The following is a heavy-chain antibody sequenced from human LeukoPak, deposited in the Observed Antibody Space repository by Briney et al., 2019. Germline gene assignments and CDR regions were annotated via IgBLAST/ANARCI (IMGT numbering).Heavy chain of an antibody. Sequence: GGSLRLSCAASGFTFTSHGMHWVRQAPGKGLEWVAHIRYDGSNKNYADSGKGRFTISRDDSKKMLYLQMNSLRPEDTAVYYCARGRRSGGITMIRGVKDRGWFDPWGQGTLVTVSS. D-gene: IGHD3-10*01. J-gene: IGHJ5*02. CDR3: ARGRRSGGITMIRGVKDRGWFDP. CDR1: GFTFTSHG. CDR2: IRYDGSNK. V-gene: IGHV3-30*02.